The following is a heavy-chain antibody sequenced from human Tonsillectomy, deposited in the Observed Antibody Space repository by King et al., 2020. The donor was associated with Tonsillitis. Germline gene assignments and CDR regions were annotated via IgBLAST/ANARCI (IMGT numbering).Heavy chain of an antibody. V-gene: IGHV4-34*01. CDR3: ARSGGRDGYKGRYFDL. Sequence: VQLLQWGAGLLKPSETLSLTCAVYGGSFSGYYWSWIRQPPGKGLEWIGEINHSGSTNYYPSPKSRFTISVDTTKNQFSLKLSSVTAADTAVYYCARSGGRDGYKGRYFDLWGGGTLVTVSS. CDR1: GGSFSGYY. J-gene: IGHJ2*01. CDR2: INHSGST. D-gene: IGHD5-24*01.